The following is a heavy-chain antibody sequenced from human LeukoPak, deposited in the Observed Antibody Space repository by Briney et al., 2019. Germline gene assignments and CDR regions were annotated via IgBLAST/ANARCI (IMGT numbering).Heavy chain of an antibody. V-gene: IGHV3-43*01. J-gene: IGHJ3*01. Sequence: GGSLRLSCAASGFTFDDFTMHWVRQPPGRGLEWVSLISWDGVNTYYSDSVKGRFRISRDNSKNSLYLQMNSLTTEDIAFYYCAKDGREGAFDVWGQGTLVTVSS. D-gene: IGHD1-26*01. CDR3: AKDGREGAFDV. CDR1: GFTFDDFT. CDR2: ISWDGVNT.